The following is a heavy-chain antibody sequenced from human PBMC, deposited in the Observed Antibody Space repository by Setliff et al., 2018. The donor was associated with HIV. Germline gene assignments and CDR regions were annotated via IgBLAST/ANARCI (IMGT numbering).Heavy chain of an antibody. CDR1: GGSISSGTSY. CDR2: IYTSGST. J-gene: IGHJ4*02. V-gene: IGHV4-61*02. Sequence: PSETLSLTCTVSGGSISSGTSYWSWIRQPAGKGLEWIGRIYTSGSTNYNPSLKSRVSISVDTSKNRFSLKLSPVTAADTAVYYCARETYDYWGQGTLVTVSS. CDR3: ARETYDY.